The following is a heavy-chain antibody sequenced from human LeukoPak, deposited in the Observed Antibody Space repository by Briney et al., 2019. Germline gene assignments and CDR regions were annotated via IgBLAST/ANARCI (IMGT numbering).Heavy chain of an antibody. J-gene: IGHJ4*02. D-gene: IGHD4-23*01. CDR3: ARGRGNDY. V-gene: IGHV3-7*04. Sequence: GGSQRLSCAASGFTLSSYWMSWVRQAPGKGLEWVANIKQDGSEKNYVDSVKGRFTISRDNAKNSLCLQMNSLRAEDTAVYYCARGRGNDYWGQGTLVTVSS. CDR1: GFTLSSYW. CDR2: IKQDGSEK.